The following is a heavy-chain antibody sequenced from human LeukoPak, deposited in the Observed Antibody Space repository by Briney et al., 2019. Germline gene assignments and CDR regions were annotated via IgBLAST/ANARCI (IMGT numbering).Heavy chain of an antibody. CDR1: GFAFSGYW. CDR3: ARFSSSTGFIDY. V-gene: IGHV3-7*03. Sequence: GGSLRLSCAASGFAFSGYWMSWVRQAPGKGLEWVANINQDGSETYYVDSVKGRFTISRDNSKNTLYLQMNSLRAEDTAVYYCARFSSSTGFIDYWGQGTLVTVSS. J-gene: IGHJ4*02. CDR2: INQDGSET. D-gene: IGHD3-9*01.